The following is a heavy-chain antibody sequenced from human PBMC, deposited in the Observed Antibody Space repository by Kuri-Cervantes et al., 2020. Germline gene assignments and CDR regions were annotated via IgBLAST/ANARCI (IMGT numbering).Heavy chain of an antibody. J-gene: IGHJ6*03. CDR2: ISAYNGNT. CDR3: ARGTMVQGVIMLHSYYYYMDV. CDR1: GYTFTSYG. V-gene: IGHV1-18*01. Sequence: ASVKVSCKASGYTFTSYGISWVRQAPGQGLEWMGWISAYNGNTYYAQKLQGRVTMTTHTSTSTAYMELRSLRSDDTAVYYCARGTMVQGVIMLHSYYYYMDVWGKGTTVTVSS. D-gene: IGHD3-10*01.